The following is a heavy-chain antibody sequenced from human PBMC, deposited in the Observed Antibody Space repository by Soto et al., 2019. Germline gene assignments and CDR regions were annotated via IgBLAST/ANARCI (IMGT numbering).Heavy chain of an antibody. CDR3: ASVAGSRAFDI. Sequence: GSLRPSCAASGFTFSSYAMSWARQAPGTGLEWVSAISGSGGSTYYADSVKGRFTISRDNSKNTLYLQMNSLRAEDTAVYYCASVAGSRAFDIWGQGTMVTVSS. V-gene: IGHV3-23*01. CDR1: GFTFSSYA. J-gene: IGHJ3*02. CDR2: ISGSGGST. D-gene: IGHD6-19*01.